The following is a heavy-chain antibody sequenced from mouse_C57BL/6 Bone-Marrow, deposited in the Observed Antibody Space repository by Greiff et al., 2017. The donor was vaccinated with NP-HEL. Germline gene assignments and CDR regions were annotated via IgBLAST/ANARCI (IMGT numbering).Heavy chain of an antibody. CDR2: ILPSIGRT. CDR3: ARRIFITTDYFDY. J-gene: IGHJ2*01. V-gene: IGHV15-2*01. CDR1: DSEVFPIAY. D-gene: IGHD1-1*01. Sequence: QVQLQQSGSELRSPGSSVKLSCKDFDSEVFPIAYMSWVRQKPGHGFEWIGGILPSIGRTIDGEKFEDKATLDADTLSNTAYLELNSLTSEDSAIYYCARRIFITTDYFDYWGQGTTLTVSS.